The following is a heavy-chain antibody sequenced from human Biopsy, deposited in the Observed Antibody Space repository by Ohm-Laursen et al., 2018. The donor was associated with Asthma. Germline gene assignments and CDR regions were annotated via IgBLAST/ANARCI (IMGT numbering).Heavy chain of an antibody. CDR2: ISFDGSNK. V-gene: IGHV3-30*18. J-gene: IGHJ3*01. CDR3: VKALGGGDGFDV. CDR1: GFTFHNYV. Sequence: SLRLSCAASGFTFHNYVMHWVRQAPGKGLEWVAAISFDGSNKDFADSVKGRFTLSRDNSKTTLSLQMNSLTEGDTAVYYCVKALGGGDGFDVWGLGTTVTVSS.